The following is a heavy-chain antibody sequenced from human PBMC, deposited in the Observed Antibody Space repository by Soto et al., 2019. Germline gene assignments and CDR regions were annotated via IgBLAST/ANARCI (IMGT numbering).Heavy chain of an antibody. J-gene: IGHJ5*02. CDR1: GYTFTGYY. D-gene: IGHD3-3*01. Sequence: SVKVSCKASGYTFTGYYMHWVRQAPGQGLEWMGWINPNSGGTNYAQKFQGRVTMTRDTSISTAYMELSRLRSDDTAVYYCAMAIFGVVMPYNWFDPWGQGTLVTVSS. CDR2: INPNSGGT. V-gene: IGHV1-2*02. CDR3: AMAIFGVVMPYNWFDP.